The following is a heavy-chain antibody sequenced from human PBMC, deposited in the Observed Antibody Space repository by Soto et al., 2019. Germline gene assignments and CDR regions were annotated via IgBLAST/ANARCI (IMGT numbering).Heavy chain of an antibody. V-gene: IGHV4-39*01. D-gene: IGHD6-13*01. CDR2: VYYSGSSST. CDR1: GCSIISSSYY. J-gene: IGHJ4*02. CDR3: AQIAAAGTQYIN. Sequence: SETLSLTCTVSGCSIISSSYYWGWIRQPPGKGLEWIGSVYYSGSSSTYYNPSLKSRITLSVDTSKNQFSLKLSSVTAADTAVYFCAQIAAAGTQYINWGQGTLVTVSS.